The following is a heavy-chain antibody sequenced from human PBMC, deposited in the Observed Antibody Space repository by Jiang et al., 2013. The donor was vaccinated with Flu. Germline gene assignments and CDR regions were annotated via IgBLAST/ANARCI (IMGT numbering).Heavy chain of an antibody. J-gene: IGHJ4*02. Sequence: TFTSYAMNWVRQAPGQGXEWMGWINTNTGNPTYAQGFTGRFVFSLDTSVSTAYLQISSLKAEDTAVYYCAREPMYSSSWYYFDYWGQGTLVTVSS. CDR1: TFTSYA. CDR3: AREPMYSSSWYYFDY. D-gene: IGHD6-13*01. V-gene: IGHV7-4-1*02. CDR2: INTNTGNP.